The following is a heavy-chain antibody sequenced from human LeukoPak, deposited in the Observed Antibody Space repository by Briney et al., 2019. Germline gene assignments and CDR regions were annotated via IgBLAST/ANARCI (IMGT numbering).Heavy chain of an antibody. CDR1: GFTFSTYS. Sequence: GGSLRLSCAASGFTFSTYSMNWARQAPGKGLEWVSAISGSGTPTYYADSVRGRFTISRDNSKNTVDLQLNNLRAEDTAVYYCARDLDDINTLPPPFQHWGQGTLVTVSS. V-gene: IGHV3-23*01. CDR2: ISGSGTPT. D-gene: IGHD3/OR15-3a*01. CDR3: ARDLDDINTLPPPFQH. J-gene: IGHJ1*01.